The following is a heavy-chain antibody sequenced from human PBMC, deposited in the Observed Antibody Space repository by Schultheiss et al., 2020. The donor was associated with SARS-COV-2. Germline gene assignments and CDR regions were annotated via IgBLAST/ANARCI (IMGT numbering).Heavy chain of an antibody. CDR3: AREGVYQLLSFYYYMDV. J-gene: IGHJ6*03. CDR1: GYTFTGYY. D-gene: IGHD2-2*01. V-gene: IGHV1-2*06. CDR2: ITVNSGGV. Sequence: ASVKVSCKASGYTFTGYYMHWVRQAPGQGLEWMGRITVNSGGVEYAQTFQGRVTMTRDTSTTTVHMELRRLRSDDTAVYYCAREGVYQLLSFYYYMDVWGKGTTVTVSS.